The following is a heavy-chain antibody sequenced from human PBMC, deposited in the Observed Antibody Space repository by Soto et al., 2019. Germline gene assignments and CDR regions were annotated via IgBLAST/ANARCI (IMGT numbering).Heavy chain of an antibody. CDR3: ARQHRHCSRTRCYRYGMDV. J-gene: IGHJ6*02. D-gene: IGHD2-2*01. CDR2: INPNSGGT. Sequence: ASVKVSCKASGYTFTGYYMHWVRQAPGQGLEWMGWINPNSGGTNYAQKFQGRVTMTRDTSISTAYMELGRLRSDDTAVYYCARQHRHCSRTRCYRYGMDVWGQGTSVTVSS. CDR1: GYTFTGYY. V-gene: IGHV1-2*02.